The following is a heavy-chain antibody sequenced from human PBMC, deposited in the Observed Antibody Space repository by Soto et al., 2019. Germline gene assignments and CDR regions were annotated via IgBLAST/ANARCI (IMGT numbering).Heavy chain of an antibody. V-gene: IGHV1-18*01. CDR1: GYTFTSYA. CDR2: ISAYNGNT. CDR3: ARDAAAGLNDS. Sequence: QVQLVQSGAEVKKPGASVKVSCKASGYTFTSYAISWVRQAPGQGLEWVGWISAYNGNTNYAQKCQGRVTMTTDTSTSTDYMELRSLRSDDTAMDYCARDAAAGLNDSWGQGTLVPVSS. D-gene: IGHD6-13*01. J-gene: IGHJ4*02.